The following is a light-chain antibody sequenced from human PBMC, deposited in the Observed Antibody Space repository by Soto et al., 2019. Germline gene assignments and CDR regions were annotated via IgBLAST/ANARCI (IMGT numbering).Light chain of an antibody. Sequence: EIVLTQSPATLSLSSGERATLSCRASQSVRNYLAWYQQKPGQAPRLLIYDASNRATGIPARFSGSGSGTDFTLTISSLEPEDFAVYYCQQRVNWPLITFGQGTRLEIK. CDR1: QSVRNY. J-gene: IGKJ5*01. CDR3: QQRVNWPLIT. V-gene: IGKV3-11*01. CDR2: DAS.